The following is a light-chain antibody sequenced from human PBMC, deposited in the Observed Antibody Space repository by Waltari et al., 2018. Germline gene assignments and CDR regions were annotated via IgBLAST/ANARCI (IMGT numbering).Light chain of an antibody. CDR1: QIVTTN. J-gene: IGKJ2*01. CDR2: GAS. V-gene: IGKV3-15*01. Sequence: EIVMTQSPATLSVSPGERATLSCRASQIVTTNLAWYQQKPGQAPRLLIYGASTRATASPARFSGSGSGTDFTLTINSLQSEDFAVYFCQQYNDWPPRDTFGQGTKLQIK. CDR3: QQYNDWPPRDT.